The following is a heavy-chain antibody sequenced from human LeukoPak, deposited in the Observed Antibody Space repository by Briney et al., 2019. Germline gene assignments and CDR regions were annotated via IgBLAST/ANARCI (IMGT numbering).Heavy chain of an antibody. Sequence: PGRSLRLSCAASGFRFSTHGRTWGRQAPGKGLEWGAIIWFDGSAKYYGDSVKGGFTISRDNSKNTLYLEMNSLRAEDTAVYYCARGGGPNLTGPLNWFDPWGQGTLVTVSS. V-gene: IGHV3-33*01. CDR1: GFRFSTHG. CDR2: IWFDGSAK. D-gene: IGHD3-9*01. J-gene: IGHJ5*02. CDR3: ARGGGPNLTGPLNWFDP.